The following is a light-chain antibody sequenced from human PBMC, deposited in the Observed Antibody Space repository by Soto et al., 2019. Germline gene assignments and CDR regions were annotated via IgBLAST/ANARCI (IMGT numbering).Light chain of an antibody. CDR3: QQLNSYPLT. CDR2: AAS. J-gene: IGKJ4*01. Sequence: IQVPQSPSSLSASVGDRVTITCRASQGISSYLAWYQQKPGKAPKLLIYAASTLQSGVPSRFSGSGSGTDFTLTISRLQPEDFATYYCQQLNSYPLTFGGGTKVDIK. V-gene: IGKV1-9*01. CDR1: QGISSY.